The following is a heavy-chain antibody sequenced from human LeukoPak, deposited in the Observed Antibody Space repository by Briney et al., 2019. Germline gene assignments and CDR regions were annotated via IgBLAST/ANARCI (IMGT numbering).Heavy chain of an antibody. CDR3: ARGFDTYYYYGMDV. CDR1: GFTSSSYA. V-gene: IGHV3-23*01. Sequence: GGSLRLSCAASGFTSSSYAMSWVRQAPGKGLEWVSAISGSGGSTYYADSVKGRFTISRHNSKNTLYLQMNSLRAEDTAVYYCARGFDTYYYYGMDVWGQGTTVTVSS. J-gene: IGHJ6*02. CDR2: ISGSGGST.